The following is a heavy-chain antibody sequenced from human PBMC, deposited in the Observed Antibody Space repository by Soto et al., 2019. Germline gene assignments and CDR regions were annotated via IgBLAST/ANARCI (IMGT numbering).Heavy chain of an antibody. Sequence: SETLPHTYTVSGGSIRSLYWAGCRQPAGKRMEWIGRIFPSGDSNYNPSLTSRVSMSLDTSRNQFSLTVSSVTAADTAVYYCARALRSRSESECFAWLDVWGQGILVIV. CDR1: GGSIRSLY. CDR3: ARALRSRSESECFAWLDV. J-gene: IGHJ1*01. D-gene: IGHD6-19*01. CDR2: IFPSGDS. V-gene: IGHV4-4*07.